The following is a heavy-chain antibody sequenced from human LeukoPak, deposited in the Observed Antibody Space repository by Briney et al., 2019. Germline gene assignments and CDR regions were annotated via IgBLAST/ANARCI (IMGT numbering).Heavy chain of an antibody. CDR2: IYHSGST. D-gene: IGHD3-10*01. Sequence: PSETLSLTCTVPGGSISSGGYYWSWIRQPPGKGLEWIGYIYHSGSTYYNPSLKSRITISVDTSKNQFSLKLSSVTAADTAVYYCAREFRSGNKYFDYWGQGTLVTVPS. CDR3: AREFRSGNKYFDY. J-gene: IGHJ4*02. V-gene: IGHV4-30-2*05. CDR1: GGSISSGGYY.